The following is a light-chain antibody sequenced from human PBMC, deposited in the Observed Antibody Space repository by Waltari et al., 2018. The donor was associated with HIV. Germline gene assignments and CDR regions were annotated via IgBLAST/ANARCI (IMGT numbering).Light chain of an antibody. V-gene: IGLV3-1*01. CDR3: QAWDTKNMV. J-gene: IGLJ2*01. CDR2: TDD. Sequence: SFHLTQPPSVSVSPGQPATITCSGDQVGDKYVSWYQQRPGQAPILVISTDDKRPSGIPERFSASDSGNTATLTISASQSLDEADYYCQAWDTKNMVFGGGTKLT. CDR1: QVGDKY.